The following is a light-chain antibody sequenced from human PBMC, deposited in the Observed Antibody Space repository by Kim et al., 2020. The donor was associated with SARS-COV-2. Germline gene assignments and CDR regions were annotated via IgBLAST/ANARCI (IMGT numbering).Light chain of an antibody. CDR2: DVS. CDR1: SSDVGGYNY. J-gene: IGLJ2*01. CDR3: SSYTSSSTLYAL. V-gene: IGLV2-14*03. Sequence: SITISCTGTSSDVGGYNYVSWYQQHPGKAPKLMIYDVSNRPSGVSNRFSGSKSGNTASLTISGLQADDEADYYCSSYTSSSTLYALFGGGTQLTVL.